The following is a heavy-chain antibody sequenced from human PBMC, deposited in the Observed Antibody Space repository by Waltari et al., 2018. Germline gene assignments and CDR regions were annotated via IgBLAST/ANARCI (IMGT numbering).Heavy chain of an antibody. CDR1: GFTFSNAW. J-gene: IGHJ4*02. Sequence: EVQLVESGGGLVQPGGSLSLSCAPSGFTFSNAWISWVRQAPGKGLEWVGRIKSKTDGGTTDYAAPVKGRFTISRDDSKNTLYLQMNSLKTEDTAVYYCTTDDIAARGYWGQGTLVTVSS. CDR3: TTDDIAARGY. V-gene: IGHV3-15*01. CDR2: IKSKTDGGTT. D-gene: IGHD6-6*01.